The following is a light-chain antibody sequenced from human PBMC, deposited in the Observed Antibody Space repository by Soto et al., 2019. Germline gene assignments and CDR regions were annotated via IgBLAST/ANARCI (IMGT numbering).Light chain of an antibody. CDR3: QQGYSTPIT. CDR2: AAS. J-gene: IGKJ5*01. CDR1: QSISSY. Sequence: DIQMTQSPSSLSASLGDIVAITCRASQSISSYLNWYQQKPGKAPKVLIYAASNLQSGVPSRFSGSGSGTDFALTISSLQPEDFATYYCQQGYSTPITFGQGTLLEIK. V-gene: IGKV1-39*01.